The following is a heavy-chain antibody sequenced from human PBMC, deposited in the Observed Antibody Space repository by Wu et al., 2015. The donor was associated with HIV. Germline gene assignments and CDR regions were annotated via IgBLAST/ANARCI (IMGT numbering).Heavy chain of an antibody. D-gene: IGHD6-6*01. J-gene: IGHJ6*03. CDR3: ARLGYSSSSVXYYYYMDV. V-gene: IGHV1-2*02. CDR2: INPNSGGT. CDR1: GYTFTGYF. Sequence: QVQLVQSGAEVKKPGASVKVSCQASGYTFTGYFIHWVRQAPGQGLECVGWINPNSGGTNYAQKFQGRVTMTRDTSISTAYMVLTRLRSDDTAVYYCARLGYSSSSVXYYYYMDVWAKGPRSPSP.